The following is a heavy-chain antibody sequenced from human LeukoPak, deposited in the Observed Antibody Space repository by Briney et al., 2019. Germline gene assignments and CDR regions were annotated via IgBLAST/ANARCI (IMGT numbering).Heavy chain of an antibody. V-gene: IGHV4-38-2*02. J-gene: IGHJ6*03. CDR3: ARDEDYGDYYYYMDV. Sequence: PSETLSLTCAVSGYSISSGYYWGWIRQPPGKGLEFIGSIHHTGGTHHNPSLKSRVTMSMDTSRNQISLKLSFVTAADTAVYYCARDEDYGDYYYYMDVWGKGTTVTVSS. CDR1: GYSISSGYY. CDR2: IHHTGGT. D-gene: IGHD4-17*01.